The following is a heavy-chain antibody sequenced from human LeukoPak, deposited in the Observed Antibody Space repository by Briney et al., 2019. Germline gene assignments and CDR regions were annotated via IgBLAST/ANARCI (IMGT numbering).Heavy chain of an antibody. CDR1: GFTFSSYG. D-gene: IGHD3-3*01. Sequence: GGSLRLSCAASGFTFSSYGMHWVRQAPGKGLEWVAVIWYDGSNKYYADSVKGRFAISRDNSKNTLYLQMNSLRAEDTAVYYCARGPRPKYYDFWSGIPGGYFDYWGQGTLVTVSS. CDR2: IWYDGSNK. J-gene: IGHJ4*02. V-gene: IGHV3-33*01. CDR3: ARGPRPKYYDFWSGIPGGYFDY.